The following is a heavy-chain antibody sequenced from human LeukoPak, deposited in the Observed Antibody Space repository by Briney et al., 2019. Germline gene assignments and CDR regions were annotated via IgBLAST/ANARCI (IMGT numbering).Heavy chain of an antibody. CDR3: ASTYSSSWYGSFDY. D-gene: IGHD6-13*01. V-gene: IGHV5-51*01. J-gene: IGHJ4*02. CDR2: IYPGDSDT. CDR1: GYSFTNYW. Sequence: GASLKISCKGSGYSFTNYWIGWVRQMPGKGQEWMGIIYPGDSDTRYSPSFQGQVTISADKSINTAYLQWSSLKASDTAMYYCASTYSSSWYGSFDYWGQGTLVTVSS.